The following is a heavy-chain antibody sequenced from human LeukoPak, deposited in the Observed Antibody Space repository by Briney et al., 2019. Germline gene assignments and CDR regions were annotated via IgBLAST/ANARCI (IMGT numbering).Heavy chain of an antibody. V-gene: IGHV3-30*02. D-gene: IGHD3-22*01. CDR3: AKVGAIYYDSSGYSD. CDR1: GFTFSSYG. Sequence: GSLRLSCAASGFTFSSYGMHWVRQAPGKGLEWVAFIRYDGSNKYYADSVKGRFTISRDNSKNTLYLQMNSLRAEDTAVYYCAKVGAIYYDSSGYSDWGQGTLVTVSS. CDR2: IRYDGSNK. J-gene: IGHJ4*02.